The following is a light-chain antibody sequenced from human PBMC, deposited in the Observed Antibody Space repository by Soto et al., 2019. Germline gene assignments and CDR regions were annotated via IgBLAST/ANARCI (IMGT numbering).Light chain of an antibody. J-gene: IGKJ1*01. CDR2: DAS. CDR1: QTINSF. Sequence: DIQMTQSPSTLSACVGDRVTITCRASQTINSFLAWYQQTPGKAPKLLIYDASSLQSGVPSRFSGGGSGTEFTLTISSLQPDDFATFHCQQYYRYPWTFGQGTKVEIK. V-gene: IGKV1-5*01. CDR3: QQYYRYPWT.